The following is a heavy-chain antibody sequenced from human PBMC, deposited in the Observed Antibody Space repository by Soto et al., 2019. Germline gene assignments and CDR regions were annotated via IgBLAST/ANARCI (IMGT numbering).Heavy chain of an antibody. D-gene: IGHD5-12*01. CDR1: GYSITSGYY. J-gene: IGHJ4*02. CDR2: IYHSGST. CDR3: ARLPYSYSGYDETYFDY. Sequence: NTSETLSLTCAVSGYSITSGYYWGWIRQPPGKGLEWIGSIYHSGSTYYNPSLKSRVTISVDTPQKLFSLKLSSVTAADTAVYYCARLPYSYSGYDETYFDYWGQGTLVTVSS. V-gene: IGHV4-38-2*01.